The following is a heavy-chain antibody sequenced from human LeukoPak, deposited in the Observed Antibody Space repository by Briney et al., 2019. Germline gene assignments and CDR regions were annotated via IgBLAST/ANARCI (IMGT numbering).Heavy chain of an antibody. D-gene: IGHD6-13*01. V-gene: IGHV3-74*01. CDR3: ARGSKYSSSWYVDY. Sequence: GGSLRLSCAASGFTISSFWMHWVRQAPGKGPVWVSSMNSDGSSTTYADSVKGRFTISRDNAKNTLYLQMNSLRVEDTAVYYCARGSKYSSSWYVDYWGQGTLVTVSS. CDR2: MNSDGSST. J-gene: IGHJ4*02. CDR1: GFTISSFW.